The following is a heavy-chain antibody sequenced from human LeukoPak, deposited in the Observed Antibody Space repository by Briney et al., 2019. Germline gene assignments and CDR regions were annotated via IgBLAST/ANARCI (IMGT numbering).Heavy chain of an antibody. CDR3: ARDATGSYPYYYYGMDV. CDR2: IYYSGST. V-gene: IGHV4-59*01. Sequence: NSSETLSLTCTVSGGSTSSYYWSWIRQPPGKGLEWIGYIYYSGSTNYNPSLKSRVTISVDTSKNQFSLKLSSVTAADTAVYYCARDATGSYPYYYYGMDVWGQGTTVTVSS. D-gene: IGHD1-26*01. CDR1: GGSTSSYY. J-gene: IGHJ6*02.